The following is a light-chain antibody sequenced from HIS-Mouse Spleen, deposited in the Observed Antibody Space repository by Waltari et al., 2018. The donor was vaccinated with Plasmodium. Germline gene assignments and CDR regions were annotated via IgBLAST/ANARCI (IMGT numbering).Light chain of an antibody. V-gene: IGLV3-10*01. CDR1: ALPKKY. CDR2: EDS. Sequence: SYELTQPPSVSVSPGQTARITCSGDALPKKYAHWYQQKSGQAPWLVIYEDSKRPSGIPERFSGSSSGTMATLTISGAQVEDEADYYCYSTDSSGNHRVFGGGTKLTVL. CDR3: YSTDSSGNHRV. J-gene: IGLJ3*02.